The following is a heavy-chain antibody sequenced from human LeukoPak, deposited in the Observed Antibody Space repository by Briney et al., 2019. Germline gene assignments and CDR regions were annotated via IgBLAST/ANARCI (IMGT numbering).Heavy chain of an antibody. Sequence: ASVKGSCKASGSTFTRYYIHWVRQAPGQGLDWMGMINPSSGSTRFAQMFQDRVTMTRDTSTSAVYMELSSLTSEDTAMYYCARTYSSSWSYCDSWGQGTLVTVSS. V-gene: IGHV1-46*01. CDR1: GSTFTRYY. CDR2: INPSSGST. CDR3: ARTYSSSWSYCDS. D-gene: IGHD6-13*01. J-gene: IGHJ4*02.